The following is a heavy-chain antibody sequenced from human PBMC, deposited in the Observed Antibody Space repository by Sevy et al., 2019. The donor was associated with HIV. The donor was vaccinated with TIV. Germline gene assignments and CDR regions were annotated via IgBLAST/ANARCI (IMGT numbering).Heavy chain of an antibody. CDR1: GHDFNNHW. CDR2: ILPDDSDT. V-gene: IGHV5-51*01. D-gene: IGHD3-22*01. CDR3: ATSRSDQFDSSGYYIY. Sequence: GESLKISCQGSGHDFNNHWIGWVRHKPGQGLEWMGVILPDDSDTKYSPSFEGQVTFSADKSISTVYLQWSSLKASDTAMYFCATSRSDQFDSSGYYIYWGQGTLVTVSS. J-gene: IGHJ4*02.